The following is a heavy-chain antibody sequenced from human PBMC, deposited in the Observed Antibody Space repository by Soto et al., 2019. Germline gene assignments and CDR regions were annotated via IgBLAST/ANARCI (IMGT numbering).Heavy chain of an antibody. V-gene: IGHV1-69*13. CDR2: ILPVFGTT. D-gene: IGHD3-16*01. CDR1: GGLFSSYA. CDR3: ARGGGPYVWFNEF. J-gene: IGHJ4*02. Sequence: ASVKVSCKDPGGLFSSYAISWVRQAPGQGLEWMGGILPVFGTTNYAQKFQGRVTITADESTNTAYMELSSLRSDDTAMYYCARGGGPYVWFNEFWGQGTQVTVSS.